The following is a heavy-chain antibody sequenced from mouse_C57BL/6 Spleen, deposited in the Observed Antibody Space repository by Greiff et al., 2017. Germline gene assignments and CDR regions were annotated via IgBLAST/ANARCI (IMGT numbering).Heavy chain of an antibody. J-gene: IGHJ3*01. CDR1: GYTFTSYD. CDR2: IYPRDGST. V-gene: IGHV1-85*01. Sequence: QVQLQQSGPELVKPGASVKLSCKASGYTFTSYDINWVKQRPGQGLGWIGWIYPRDGSTKYNEKFKGKATLTVDTSSSTAYMGLHSLTSEDSAVYFCEPGPWFAYWGQGTLVTVSA. CDR3: EPGPWFAY.